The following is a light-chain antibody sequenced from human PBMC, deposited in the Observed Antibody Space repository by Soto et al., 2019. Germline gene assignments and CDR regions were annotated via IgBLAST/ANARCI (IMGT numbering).Light chain of an antibody. CDR3: SSYQSSSTPYV. CDR2: QVN. Sequence: QSALTQPASVSGSPGQSITISCSGTSSDIGFYNYVSWYQQHPGKAPKLIIHQVNNRPSGISARFSGSKFGTTASLTISGLQAEDEADYFCSSYQSSSTPYVFGTGTKLTVL. V-gene: IGLV2-14*01. J-gene: IGLJ1*01. CDR1: SSDIGFYNY.